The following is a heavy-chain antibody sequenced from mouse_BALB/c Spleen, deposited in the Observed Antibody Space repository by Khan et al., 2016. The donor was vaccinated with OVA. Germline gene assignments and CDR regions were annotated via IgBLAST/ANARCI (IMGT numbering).Heavy chain of an antibody. CDR3: ARSTYKDACAY. V-gene: IGHV3-8*02. Sequence: EVQLQESGPSLVQPSQTLSLTCSVTGDSITSGFWSWVRKFPGNKLEYMGYMIYSGYTYYNPSLKGRFSITRHTSKNQYYLQLNSVTTEDTATYYCARSTYKDACAYWGQGALVTVSA. CDR1: GDSITSGF. D-gene: IGHD1-3*01. J-gene: IGHJ3*01. CDR2: MIYSGYT.